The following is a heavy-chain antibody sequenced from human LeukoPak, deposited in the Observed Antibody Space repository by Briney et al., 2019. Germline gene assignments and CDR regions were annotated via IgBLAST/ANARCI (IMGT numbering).Heavy chain of an antibody. CDR2: SRNKANSYTT. Sequence: GGSLRLSCAASGFTFSDHYMDWVRQAPGKGLEWVGRSRNKANSYTTEYAASVKGRFTISRDDSKNSLYLQMNSLKTEDTAVYHCARVARSETLDYWGQGTLVTVSS. CDR3: ARVARSETLDY. CDR1: GFTFSDHY. V-gene: IGHV3-72*01. J-gene: IGHJ4*02.